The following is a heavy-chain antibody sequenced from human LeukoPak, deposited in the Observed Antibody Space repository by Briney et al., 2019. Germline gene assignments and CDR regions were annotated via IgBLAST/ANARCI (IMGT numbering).Heavy chain of an antibody. V-gene: IGHV1-18*01. CDR2: ISAYNGNT. CDR1: GYTFTSYG. D-gene: IGHD3-16*01. J-gene: IGHJ3*02. Sequence: GASVKVSCKASGYTFTSYGISWVRQAPGQGLEWMGWISAYNGNTNYAQKLQGRVTITTDESTSTAYMELSSLRSEDTAVYYCAREARFPDAFDIWGQGTMVTVSS. CDR3: AREARFPDAFDI.